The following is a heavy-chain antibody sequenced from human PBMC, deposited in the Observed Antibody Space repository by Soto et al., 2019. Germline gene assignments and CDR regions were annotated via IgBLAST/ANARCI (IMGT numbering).Heavy chain of an antibody. CDR1: GFTFSSYA. J-gene: IGHJ6*02. V-gene: IGHV3-23*01. Sequence: EVQLLESGGGLVQPGGSLRLSCAASGFTFSSYAMSWVRQAPGKGLEWVSAISGSGGSTYYADSVKGRFTISRDNSKNTLYLQMNSLRAEDTAVYYCAKAGGRDGLSYYGMDVWGQGTTVTGSS. CDR3: AKAGGRDGLSYYGMDV. D-gene: IGHD3-16*01. CDR2: ISGSGGST.